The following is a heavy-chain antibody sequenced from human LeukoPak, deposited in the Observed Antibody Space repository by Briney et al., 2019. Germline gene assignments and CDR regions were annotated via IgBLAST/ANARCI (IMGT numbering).Heavy chain of an antibody. CDR2: INAGNGNT. Sequence: ASVKVSCKASGYTFTSYAMHWLRQAPGQRVEWMGWINAGNGNTKYSQKFQGRVTITRDTSASTAYMELSSLRSEDTAVYYCARGGALGGYCGGDCYPITFDYWGQGTLVTVSS. CDR3: ARGGALGGYCGGDCYPITFDY. CDR1: GYTFTSYA. D-gene: IGHD2-21*02. J-gene: IGHJ4*02. V-gene: IGHV1-3*01.